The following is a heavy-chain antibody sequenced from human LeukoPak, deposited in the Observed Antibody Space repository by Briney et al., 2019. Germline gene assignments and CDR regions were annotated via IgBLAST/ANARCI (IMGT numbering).Heavy chain of an antibody. J-gene: IGHJ6*02. Sequence: GGSLRLSCAASGFIFNSYAMHWVRQAPGRGLEYISAISYNGDNTYYANSVKGRFTISRDNAKNSLYLQMNSLRAEDTAVYYCAMEKIAAAGMDVWGQGTTVTVSS. CDR3: AMEKIAAAGMDV. CDR2: ISYNGDNT. CDR1: GFIFNSYA. D-gene: IGHD6-13*01. V-gene: IGHV3-64*01.